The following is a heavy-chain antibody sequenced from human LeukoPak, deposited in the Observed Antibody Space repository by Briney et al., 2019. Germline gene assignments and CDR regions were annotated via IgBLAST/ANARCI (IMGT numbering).Heavy chain of an antibody. CDR1: GYSFTSYW. V-gene: IGHV5-51*01. J-gene: IGHJ4*02. CDR2: IYPDDSDT. CDR3: ARQRRSSGWPNDY. Sequence: GESLKISCKGSGYSFTSYWIAWVRQMPGKGLEWMGIIYPDDSDTRYSPSFQGQVTITADKSISIAYLQWSSLKASDNAMYYCARQRRSSGWPNDYWGQGTLVTVSS. D-gene: IGHD6-19*01.